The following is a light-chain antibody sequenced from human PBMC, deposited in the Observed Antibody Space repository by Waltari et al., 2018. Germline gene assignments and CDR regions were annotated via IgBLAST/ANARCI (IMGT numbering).Light chain of an antibody. V-gene: IGKV3-20*01. Sequence: RASQRLTKNYLAWYQQKPGQAPRLLIYGAYSRAPGIPDRFSGSGSGTDFTLTISRLEPEDVAMYYCQQYGSSVMYTFGQGTKLEIK. J-gene: IGKJ2*01. CDR2: GAY. CDR1: QRLTKNY. CDR3: QQYGSSVMYT.